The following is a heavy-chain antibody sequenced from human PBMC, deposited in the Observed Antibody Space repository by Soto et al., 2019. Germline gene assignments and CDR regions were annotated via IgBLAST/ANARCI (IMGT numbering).Heavy chain of an antibody. Sequence: QVQLVQSGAEVNKPGSSVTVSCKASGATFSGYAINWGRQAPGQGLEWLGIIVPIFETLNYAQRFQGRLANTADASTTTVYMELSNLTFEDTAVYYCVVVGNVAVSSPRSFDYGGQGTQVSVSS. CDR3: VVVGNVAVSSPRSFDY. V-gene: IGHV1-69*18. CDR1: GATFSGYA. CDR2: IVPIFETL. D-gene: IGHD6-19*01. J-gene: IGHJ4*02.